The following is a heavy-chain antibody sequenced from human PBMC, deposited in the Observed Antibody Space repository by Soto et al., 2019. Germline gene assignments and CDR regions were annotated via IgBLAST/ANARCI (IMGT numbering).Heavy chain of an antibody. D-gene: IGHD1-26*01. CDR3: ARRGSGSYYDY. V-gene: IGHV3-23*01. Sequence: EVQLLESGGGLVQPGGSLRLSCAASGFTFSSYVMNWVRQAPGKGLEWVSVISGSGGSTYYADSVKGRFTISRDNSKNTLYLQMNSLRAEDTAVYYCARRGSGSYYDYWGQGTLVTVSS. CDR1: GFTFSSYV. J-gene: IGHJ4*02. CDR2: ISGSGGST.